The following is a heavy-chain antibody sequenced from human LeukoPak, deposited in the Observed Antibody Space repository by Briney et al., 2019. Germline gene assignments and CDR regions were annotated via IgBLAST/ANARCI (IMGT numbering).Heavy chain of an antibody. J-gene: IGHJ5*02. CDR3: ARGYSSRRGWFDP. Sequence: GSSVKVSCKASGYTFTSYDINWVRQATGQGLEWMGWMNPNSGNTGYAQKFQGRVTITRNTSISTAYMELSSLRSEDTAVYYCARGYSSRRGWFDPWGQGTLVTVSS. V-gene: IGHV1-8*03. D-gene: IGHD6-13*01. CDR2: MNPNSGNT. CDR1: GYTFTSYD.